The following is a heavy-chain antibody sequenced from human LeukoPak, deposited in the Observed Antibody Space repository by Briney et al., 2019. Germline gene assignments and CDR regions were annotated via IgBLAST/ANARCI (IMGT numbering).Heavy chain of an antibody. D-gene: IGHD3-22*01. Sequence: GASVKVSCKASGYTFTTYDINWVRQATGQGLEWMGWRNPKSGNTGYAQKFQGRVTMTRNTSISTAYMELSSLRSEDTAVYYCARDSTSYYESSVYGFDIWGQGTMVTVSS. V-gene: IGHV1-8*01. CDR1: GYTFTTYD. CDR3: ARDSTSYYESSVYGFDI. J-gene: IGHJ3*02. CDR2: RNPKSGNT.